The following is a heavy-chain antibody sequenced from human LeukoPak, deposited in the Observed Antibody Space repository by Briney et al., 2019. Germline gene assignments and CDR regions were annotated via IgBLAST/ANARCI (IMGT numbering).Heavy chain of an antibody. V-gene: IGHV1-69*06. J-gene: IGHJ4*02. CDR2: IIPIFGTA. Sequence: ASVKVSCKASGGTFSSYAISWVRQAPGQGLEWMGGIIPIFGTANYAQKFQGRVTITADKSTSTVYMELSSLRSEDTAVYYCAARSGYSFDYWGQGTLVTVSS. CDR3: AARSGYSFDY. D-gene: IGHD3-22*01. CDR1: GGTFSSYA.